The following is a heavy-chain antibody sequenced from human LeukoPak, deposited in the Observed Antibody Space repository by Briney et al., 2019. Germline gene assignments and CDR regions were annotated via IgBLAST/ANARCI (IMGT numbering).Heavy chain of an antibody. V-gene: IGHV1-69*05. Sequence: SVKVSCKASGGTFSSYAISWVRQAPGQGLEWMGGIIPIFGTANYAQKFQGRVTITTDESTSTAYMELSSLRSEDTAVYYCARPRYCSSTSCYRMGAFDIWGQGTMVTVSS. D-gene: IGHD2-2*02. CDR3: ARPRYCSSTSCYRMGAFDI. CDR1: GGTFSSYA. J-gene: IGHJ3*02. CDR2: IIPIFGTA.